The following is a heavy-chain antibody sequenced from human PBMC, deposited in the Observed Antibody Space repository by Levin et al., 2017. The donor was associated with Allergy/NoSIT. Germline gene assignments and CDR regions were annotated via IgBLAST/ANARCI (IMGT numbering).Heavy chain of an antibody. V-gene: IGHV7-4-1*02. CDR2: INTYTAKP. CDR3: AKDNTGRPFDI. D-gene: IGHD2-8*02. J-gene: IGHJ3*02. Sequence: ASVKVSCKTSGYSFTTYAMNWLRQAPGQGLEWMGWINTYTAKPIYAPAFKGRFVISLDTSDSTAYVQINSLKAEDTAVYYCAKDNTGRPFDIWGQGTAVTVS. CDR1: GYSFTTYA.